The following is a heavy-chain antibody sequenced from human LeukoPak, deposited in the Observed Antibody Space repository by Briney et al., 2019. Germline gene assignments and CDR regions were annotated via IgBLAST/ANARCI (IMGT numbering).Heavy chain of an antibody. J-gene: IGHJ6*03. CDR1: GGSISSYY. CDR2: IYYSGST. D-gene: IGHD3-16*01. V-gene: IGHV4-59*01. Sequence: SETLSLTCTVSGGSISSYYWSWIRQPPGKGLVYIGYIYYSGSTNYNPSLKSRLTISVDTSKNQFSLKLSSVTAADTAVYYCARETSQKGAHYMDVWGKGTTVTISS. CDR3: ARETSQKGAHYMDV.